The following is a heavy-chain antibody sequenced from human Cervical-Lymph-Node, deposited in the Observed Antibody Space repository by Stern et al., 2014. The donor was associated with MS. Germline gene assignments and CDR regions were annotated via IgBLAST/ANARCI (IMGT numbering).Heavy chain of an antibody. CDR2: IISGGSYI. CDR3: ARGRGGNYRYYFDY. J-gene: IGHJ4*02. CDR1: GFTFSSYS. V-gene: IGHV3-21*01. D-gene: IGHD4-23*01. Sequence: EDQLVESGGGLVKPGGSLRLSCAASGFTFSSYSLNWVRQAPGKGLEWFSYIISGGSYIYDADSLKGRFTISRDNAKNSLYLQMNSLRAEDTAVYYCARGRGGNYRYYFDYWGQGTLVTVSS.